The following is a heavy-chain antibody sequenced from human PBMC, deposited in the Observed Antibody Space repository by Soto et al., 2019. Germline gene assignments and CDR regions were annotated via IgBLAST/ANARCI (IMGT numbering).Heavy chain of an antibody. D-gene: IGHD2-21*02. Sequence: VQLLESGGGLVQPGGSLRLSCAASGFTFSSYGMHWVRQAPGKGLEWVAVIWYDGSNKYYADSVKGRFTISRDNSKNTLYLQMNSLRAEDTAVYYCASRTYCGGDCYSSRKYYFDYWGQGTLVTVSS. CDR3: ASRTYCGGDCYSSRKYYFDY. CDR2: IWYDGSNK. J-gene: IGHJ4*02. CDR1: GFTFSSYG. V-gene: IGHV3-33*08.